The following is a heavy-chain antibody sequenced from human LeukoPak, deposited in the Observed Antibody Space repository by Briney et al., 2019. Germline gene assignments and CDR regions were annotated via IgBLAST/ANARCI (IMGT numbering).Heavy chain of an antibody. J-gene: IGHJ4*02. CDR3: AKEQGVVVVAAAADY. V-gene: IGHV3-23*01. Sequence: GGSLRLSCAASGFTFSSYAMSWVRQAPGKGLEWVSAISGSGGSTYYAGSVKGRFTISRDNSKNTLYLQMNSLRAEDTAVYYCAKEQGVVVVAAAADYWGQGTLVTVSS. D-gene: IGHD2-15*01. CDR1: GFTFSSYA. CDR2: ISGSGGST.